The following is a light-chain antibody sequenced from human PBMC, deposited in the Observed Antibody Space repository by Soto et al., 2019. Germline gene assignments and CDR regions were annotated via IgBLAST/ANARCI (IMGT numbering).Light chain of an antibody. CDR2: DVS. J-gene: IGLJ1*01. Sequence: QSALTQPASVSGSPGQSITISCTGTSSDVGYSNYVSWYQQLPGKAPKLMIYDVSDRPSGVSHRFSGSKSGNTASLTISGLQTEDEANYYCKSFSSSSTLYVFGTGTKLTVL. CDR1: SSDVGYSNY. CDR3: KSFSSSSTLYV. V-gene: IGLV2-14*01.